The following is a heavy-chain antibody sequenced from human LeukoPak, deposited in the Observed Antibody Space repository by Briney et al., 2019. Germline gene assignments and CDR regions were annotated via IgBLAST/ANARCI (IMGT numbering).Heavy chain of an antibody. CDR3: TNSGFDM. J-gene: IGHJ3*02. V-gene: IGHV3-9*01. CDR2: ISANSGTI. D-gene: IGHD6-19*01. CDR1: GFSFDDSD. Sequence: PGWSLRLSCAASGFSFDDSDMNWVRQPPGKGLEWVSCISANSGTIHYADSVKGRFTISRDNAKNSLYLQMNSLRAEDTALYFCTNSGFDMWGQGTMVTVSS.